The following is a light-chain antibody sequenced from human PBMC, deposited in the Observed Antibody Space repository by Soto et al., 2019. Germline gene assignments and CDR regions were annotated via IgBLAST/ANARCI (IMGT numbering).Light chain of an antibody. CDR3: QQYGSSPLT. J-gene: IGKJ4*01. CDR1: QSVSNSY. Sequence: EIVLTQSPSTLSLSPGERATLSCRASQSVSNSYLAWYRQKPGQAPTLLIYGASSRATDIPDRFSGSGSGPDFTLTIRRLEPEDFAVYYCQQYGSSPLTFGGGTKVEIK. V-gene: IGKV3-20*01. CDR2: GAS.